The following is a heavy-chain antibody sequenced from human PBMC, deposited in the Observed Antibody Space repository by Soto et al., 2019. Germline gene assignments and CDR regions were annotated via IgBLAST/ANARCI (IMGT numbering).Heavy chain of an antibody. V-gene: IGHV3-21*01. Sequence: GGSLRLSCVGSGFTFSTYSINWGRQAPGKGLEWVSSISSRSDIYYADSVKGRFTISRDNAKNSVSLQMNSLRAEDTAVYYCAREYTAWPLAYGLDVWGQGTTVTVSS. CDR1: GFTFSTYS. CDR2: ISSRSDI. J-gene: IGHJ6*02. CDR3: AREYTAWPLAYGLDV. D-gene: IGHD2-2*02.